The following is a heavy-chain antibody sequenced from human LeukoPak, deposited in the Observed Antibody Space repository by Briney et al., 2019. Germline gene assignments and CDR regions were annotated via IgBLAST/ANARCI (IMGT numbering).Heavy chain of an antibody. CDR3: TTDLGTYYHGSQRLIPIDY. Sequence: GGSLRLSCVDSGSTFTNAWMSWVRQAPGKGLEWIGRIKSKTDGETTNYAEPVRGRFTISRDDSKSAVYLQMNGLKIEDTAVYYCTTDLGTYYHGSQRLIPIDYWGQGTLVTVSS. V-gene: IGHV3-15*01. J-gene: IGHJ4*01. CDR2: IKSKTDGETT. D-gene: IGHD3-10*01. CDR1: GSTFTNAW.